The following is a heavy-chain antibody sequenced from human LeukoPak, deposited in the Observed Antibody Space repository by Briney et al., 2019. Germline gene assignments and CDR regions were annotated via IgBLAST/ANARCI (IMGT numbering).Heavy chain of an antibody. D-gene: IGHD3-22*01. CDR1: GGSISSGDCY. V-gene: IGHV4-30-4*01. Sequence: PSQTLSLTRTVSGGSISSGDCYWSWIRQPPGKGLEWIAYMYYSGSTYYNPSLKSRVTMSADTSKNQLSLKLSSVTAADTAVYYCARPYYYDSRIDPWGQGILVTVSS. CDR3: ARPYYYDSRIDP. CDR2: MYYSGST. J-gene: IGHJ5*02.